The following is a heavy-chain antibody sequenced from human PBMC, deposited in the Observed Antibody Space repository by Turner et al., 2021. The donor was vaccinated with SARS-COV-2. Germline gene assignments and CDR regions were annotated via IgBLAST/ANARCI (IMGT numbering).Heavy chain of an antibody. V-gene: IGHV4-39*01. CDR3: ARLKDKAMDYYGMDV. Sequence: QLQLQESRPGLVKPSETLSLTCTVSGGSLSSSSYYWGWIRQPPGKGLDWIGNIYYRGVNYYNPTLKGRVTIAVDTFKNQFALKLGSVTAADTGVYYRARLKDKAMDYYGMDVWGQGTTVTVSS. CDR2: IYYRGVN. J-gene: IGHJ6*02. D-gene: IGHD5-18*01. CDR1: GGSLSSSSYY.